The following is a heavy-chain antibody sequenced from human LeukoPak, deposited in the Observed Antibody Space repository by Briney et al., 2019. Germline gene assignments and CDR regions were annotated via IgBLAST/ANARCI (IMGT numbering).Heavy chain of an antibody. J-gene: IGHJ4*02. CDR1: GGSISSSTYY. V-gene: IGHV4-39*01. CDR2: ISYSGST. Sequence: SETLSLTCTVSGGSISSSTYYWGWIRQPPGKGLEWIGSISYSGSTYYNPSLKSRVTISVDTSKNQFSLRLSSVTAADTAVYHCARHYYDSSDYYPYYFNYWGQGTLVTVSS. D-gene: IGHD3-22*01. CDR3: ARHYYDSSDYYPYYFNY.